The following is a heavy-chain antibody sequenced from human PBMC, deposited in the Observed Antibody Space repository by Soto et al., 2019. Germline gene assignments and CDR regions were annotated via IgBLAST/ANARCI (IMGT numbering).Heavy chain of an antibody. CDR1: GGSISSYY. V-gene: IGHV4-59*01. CDR3: ARRYGGNFDY. D-gene: IGHD3-16*01. J-gene: IGHJ4*02. Sequence: QVQLQESGPGLVKPSETLSLNCTVSGGSISSYYWSWIRQPPGKGLEWIVYIYYSGSTNYNPSLKSRVTISVDTSKNQFSLKLSSVTAADTAVYYCARRYGGNFDYWGQGTLVTVSS. CDR2: IYYSGST.